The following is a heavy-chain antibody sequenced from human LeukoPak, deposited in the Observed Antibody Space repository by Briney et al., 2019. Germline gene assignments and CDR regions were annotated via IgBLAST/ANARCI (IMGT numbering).Heavy chain of an antibody. J-gene: IGHJ4*02. D-gene: IGHD6-13*01. CDR2: ISFDGAHQ. Sequence: GGSLRLSCAASGFSFSSYNMDRVRQAPGKGLEWVAAISFDGAHQDYTDSVKGRLTISRDNSNNTLFLQMSSLRPEDTAVYYCARAAAGSFDFWGQGTLVTVSS. V-gene: IGHV3-30*04. CDR3: ARAAAGSFDF. CDR1: GFSFSSYN.